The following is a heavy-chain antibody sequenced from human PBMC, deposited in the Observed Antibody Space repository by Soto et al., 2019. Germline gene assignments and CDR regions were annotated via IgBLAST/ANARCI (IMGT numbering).Heavy chain of an antibody. D-gene: IGHD3-3*01. CDR3: ARSSGGNFGIIIEGSNWFDP. V-gene: IGHV1-46*01. J-gene: IGHJ5*02. Sequence: ASVKVSCKAPGDTFTSYYLNWVRQAPGQGLEWMGVINPHGGSTKYAHNFQGRVTMTRDTSRSTVYMELRSLRSDDTAIYYCARSSGGNFGIIIEGSNWFDPWGQGTLVTVSS. CDR2: INPHGGST. CDR1: GDTFTSYY.